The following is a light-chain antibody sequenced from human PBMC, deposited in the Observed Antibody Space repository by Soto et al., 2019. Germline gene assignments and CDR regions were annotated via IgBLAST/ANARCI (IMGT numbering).Light chain of an antibody. CDR2: GAS. J-gene: IGKJ2*01. CDR3: QQYNNWHLT. Sequence: EIVMTQSPATLSVSPGERATLSCRASQSVSSNLAWYQQKPGQAPRLLIYGASTRATGSPARFSGSGSGTEFTLTLSSLQSEDFAVYYCQQYNNWHLTFGQGTKLEIK. V-gene: IGKV3-15*01. CDR1: QSVSSN.